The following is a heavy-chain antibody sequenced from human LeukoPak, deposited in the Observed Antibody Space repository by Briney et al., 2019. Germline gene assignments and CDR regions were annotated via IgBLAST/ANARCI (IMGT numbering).Heavy chain of an antibody. D-gene: IGHD2-8*01. V-gene: IGHV3-48*03. CDR2: INSADNVE. Sequence: GGSLRLSCAASGFSLRSSEMNWVRQAPGKGPEWVAHINSADNVEYYTDSVRGRFTMSRDSAKDLLYLHLNSLRDEDTAVYYCARDTVNGPFVISLDLWGQGVLVTVSS. J-gene: IGHJ5*02. CDR1: GFSLRSSE. CDR3: ARDTVNGPFVISLDL.